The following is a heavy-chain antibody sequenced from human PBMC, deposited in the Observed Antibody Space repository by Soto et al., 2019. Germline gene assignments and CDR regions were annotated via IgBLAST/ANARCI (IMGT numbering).Heavy chain of an antibody. CDR1: TVYVSSGTYS. CDR2: IYYSGTT. J-gene: IGHJ6*02. Sequence: SDTLSLTCPVSTVYVSSGTYSWRWVRQPPGKGLEWIGYIYYSGTTYYTPSLKSRLTMSMDRANDHFSLNLTSVTAADTAVYFCARGHYYYGMDVWGQGITVNVS. V-gene: IGHV4-30-2*01. CDR3: ARGHYYYGMDV.